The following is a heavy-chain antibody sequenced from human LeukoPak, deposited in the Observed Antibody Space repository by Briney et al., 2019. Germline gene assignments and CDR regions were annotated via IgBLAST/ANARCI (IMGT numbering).Heavy chain of an antibody. CDR2: ISSGSSTI. Sequence: GGSLRLSCVASGFTFSSYNMNWVRQAPGKGLEWLSYISSGSSTIYYADSVKGRFTISRDNAKNSLYLQMNSLRAEDTAVYYCAREDRQYDFWSGYYTGWFDPWGQGTLVTVSS. D-gene: IGHD3-3*01. J-gene: IGHJ5*02. CDR3: AREDRQYDFWSGYYTGWFDP. CDR1: GFTFSSYN. V-gene: IGHV3-48*01.